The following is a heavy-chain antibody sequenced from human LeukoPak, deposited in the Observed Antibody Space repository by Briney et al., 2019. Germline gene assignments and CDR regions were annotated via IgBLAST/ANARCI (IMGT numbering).Heavy chain of an antibody. CDR2: MNHSGTT. CDR3: AGGSYGLDV. J-gene: IGHJ6*04. Sequence: SETLSLTCAVYGESFSGYYWNWFRQPPGKGLEWIGEMNHSGTTNYNPSLESRVNVLLDTSKNQFSLNLHAVTAAYTAIYYCAGGSYGLDVWGTGTPVTVSS. V-gene: IGHV4-34*01. CDR1: GESFSGYY.